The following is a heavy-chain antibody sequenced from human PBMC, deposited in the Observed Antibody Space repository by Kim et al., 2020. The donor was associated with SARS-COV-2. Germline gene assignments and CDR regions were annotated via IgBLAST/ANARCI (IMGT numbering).Heavy chain of an antibody. D-gene: IGHD4-17*01. J-gene: IGHJ4*02. CDR1: GFTFSSYG. CDR2: ISYDGSNK. V-gene: IGHV3-30*18. Sequence: GGSLRLSCAASGFTFSSYGMHWVRQAPGKGLEWVAVISYDGSNKYYADSVKGRFTISRDNSKNTLYLQMNSLRAEDTAVYYCAKAPYGDSSYFDYWGQGTLVTVSS. CDR3: AKAPYGDSSYFDY.